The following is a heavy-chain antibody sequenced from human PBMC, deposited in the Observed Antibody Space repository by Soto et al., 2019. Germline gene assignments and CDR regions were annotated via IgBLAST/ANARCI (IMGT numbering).Heavy chain of an antibody. D-gene: IGHD3-22*01. J-gene: IGHJ6*02. Sequence: QVQLVQSGAEVKKPGSSVKVSCKASGGTFSSYAISWVRQAPGQGLEWMGGIIPIFGTANYAQKFQGRVTITADESTSTAYMELSSLRSEDTAVYYCARGITRRVVVTPPGYYDGMDVWGQGTTVTVSS. V-gene: IGHV1-69*01. CDR3: ARGITRRVVVTPPGYYDGMDV. CDR1: GGTFSSYA. CDR2: IIPIFGTA.